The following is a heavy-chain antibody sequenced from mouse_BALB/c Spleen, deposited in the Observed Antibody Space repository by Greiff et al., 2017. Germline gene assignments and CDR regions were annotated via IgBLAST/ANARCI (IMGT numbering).Heavy chain of an antibody. J-gene: IGHJ4*01. V-gene: IGHV6-6*02. CDR2: IRLKSNNYAT. CDR3: TRRYYDYFYAMDY. CDR1: GFTFSNYW. D-gene: IGHD2-4*01. Sequence: EVQLVESGGGLVQPGGSMKLSCVASGFTFSNYWMNWVRQSPEKGLEWVAEIRLKSNNYATHYAESVKGRFTISRDDSKSSVYLQMNNLRAEDTGIYYCTRRYYDYFYAMDYWGQGTSVTVSS.